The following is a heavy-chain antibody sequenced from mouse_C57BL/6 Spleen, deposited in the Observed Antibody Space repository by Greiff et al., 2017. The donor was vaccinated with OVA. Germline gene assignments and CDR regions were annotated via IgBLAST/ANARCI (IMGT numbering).Heavy chain of an antibody. CDR1: GFTFSDYG. Sequence: EVHLVESGGGLVKPGGSLKLSCAASGFTFSDYGMHWVRQAPEKGLEWVAYISSGSSTIYYADTVKGRFTISRDNAKNTLFLQMTSLRSEDTAMYYCAREEGYDVMDYWGQGTSVTVSS. CDR3: AREEGYDVMDY. J-gene: IGHJ4*01. D-gene: IGHD2-2*01. CDR2: ISSGSSTI. V-gene: IGHV5-17*01.